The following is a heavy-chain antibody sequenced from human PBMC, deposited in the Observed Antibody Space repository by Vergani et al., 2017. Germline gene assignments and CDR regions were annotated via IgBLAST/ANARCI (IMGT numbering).Heavy chain of an antibody. CDR3: ARDSIVVPGVSLDQGGCFDY. V-gene: IGHV3-11*01. CDR1: GFTFSDYY. Sequence: QVQLVESGGGVVQPGRSLRLSCAASGFTFSDYYMSWIRQAPGKGLEWVSYISSSGSTIYYADSVKGRFTISRDNAKNSLYLQMNSLRAEDTAVYYCARDSIVVPGVSLDQGGCFDYWGQGTLVTVSS. D-gene: IGHD3-10*01. J-gene: IGHJ4*02. CDR2: ISSSGSTI.